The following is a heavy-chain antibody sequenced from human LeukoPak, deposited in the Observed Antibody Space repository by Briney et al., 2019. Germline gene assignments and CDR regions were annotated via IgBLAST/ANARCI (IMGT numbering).Heavy chain of an antibody. Sequence: ASVKVSCKASGYTFSGFYINWVRQAPGQGLEWMGWINPKNGDTHYAQDFLGRVTMTRDTSISTAYMELSRLTSDDTAVYYCAREVGGIVVVPAANNDYFDYWGQGTLVTVSS. CDR2: INPKNGDT. J-gene: IGHJ4*02. CDR3: AREVGGIVVVPAANNDYFDY. CDR1: GYTFSGFY. D-gene: IGHD2-2*01. V-gene: IGHV1-2*02.